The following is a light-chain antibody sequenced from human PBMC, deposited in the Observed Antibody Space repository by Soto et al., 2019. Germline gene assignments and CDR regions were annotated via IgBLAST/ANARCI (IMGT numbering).Light chain of an antibody. J-gene: IGKJ1*01. CDR3: QQYNNWPPAT. CDR1: QSVSSK. CDR2: RAS. Sequence: EIVMTQSPATLSVSPGERATLSCRASQSVSSKLAWYQQKPGQAPRLLIYRASTRATDIPARFSGSGSGTEFTPTISSLQSEDFAVYYCQQYNNWPPATFGQGTKVDI. V-gene: IGKV3-15*01.